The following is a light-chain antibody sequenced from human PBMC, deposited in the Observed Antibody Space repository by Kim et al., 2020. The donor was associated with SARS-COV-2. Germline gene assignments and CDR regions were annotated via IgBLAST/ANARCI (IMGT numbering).Light chain of an antibody. CDR2: AAS. Sequence: SPGERATPSCRARQSIRSNLAWYVQKPGQAPRLLIYAASTRASGVPARFSGSGSGTDFTLTISGLQSEDFAVYYCQEYNNWPPVTFGGGTKVDIK. V-gene: IGKV3-15*01. CDR1: QSIRSN. J-gene: IGKJ4*01. CDR3: QEYNNWPPVT.